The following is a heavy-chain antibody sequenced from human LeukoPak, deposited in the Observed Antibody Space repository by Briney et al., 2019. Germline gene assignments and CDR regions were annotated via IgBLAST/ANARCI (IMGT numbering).Heavy chain of an antibody. Sequence: SVKVSCKASGGTFSSYAISWVRQAPGQGLEWMGGIIPIFGTANYAQKFQGRVTITTDESTSTAYMELSSLRSEDTAVYYCASTGSSGYFYFDYWGQGTLVTVSS. CDR1: GGTFSSYA. CDR3: ASTGSSGYFYFDY. CDR2: IIPIFGTA. J-gene: IGHJ4*02. V-gene: IGHV1-69*05. D-gene: IGHD3-22*01.